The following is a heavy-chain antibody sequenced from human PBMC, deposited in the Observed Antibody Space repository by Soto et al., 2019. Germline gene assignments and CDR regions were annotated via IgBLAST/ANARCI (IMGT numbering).Heavy chain of an antibody. V-gene: IGHV3-30*18. CDR2: ISYDGSNK. Sequence: GGSLRLSCAASGFTFSSYGMHWVRQAPGKGLEWVAFISYDGSNKYYADSVKGRFTISRDNSNYTLYLQMSSLRAEATAVYYCAKDRESYSTSSYFFDYWGQGTLVTVSS. J-gene: IGHJ4*02. D-gene: IGHD6-6*01. CDR1: GFTFSSYG. CDR3: AKDRESYSTSSYFFDY.